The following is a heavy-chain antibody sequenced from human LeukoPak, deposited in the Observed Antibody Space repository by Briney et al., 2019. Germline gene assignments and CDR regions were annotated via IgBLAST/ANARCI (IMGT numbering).Heavy chain of an antibody. CDR2: FYVGGAT. J-gene: IGHJ4*02. CDR3: ARGDGYNFFDY. CDR1: GFSVTNNY. D-gene: IGHD5-24*01. V-gene: IGHV3-53*01. Sequence: GGSLRLSCAVSGFSVTNNYMSWVRQAPGKGLEWVSVFYVGGATYYADSVKGRFTISRDNSENTLYLQMKSLRAEDTAVYYCARGDGYNFFDYWGQGTLATVSS.